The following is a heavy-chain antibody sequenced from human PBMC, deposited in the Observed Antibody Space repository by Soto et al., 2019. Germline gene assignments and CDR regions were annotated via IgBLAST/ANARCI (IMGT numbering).Heavy chain of an antibody. D-gene: IGHD6-6*01. CDR3: ARDSAAYSSSYGSYWYFDL. CDR1: GFTFSSYS. V-gene: IGHV3-48*02. Sequence: GGSLRLSCAASGFTFSSYSMTWVRQAPGKGLEWISYISSGRATIYYVDSVKGRFTISRDNAKNSLYLQMNSLRDEDTAVYFCARDSAAYSSSYGSYWYFDLWGRGTLVTVSS. CDR2: ISSGRATI. J-gene: IGHJ2*01.